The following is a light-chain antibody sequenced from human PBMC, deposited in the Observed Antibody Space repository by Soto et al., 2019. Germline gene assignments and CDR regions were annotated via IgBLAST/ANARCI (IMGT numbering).Light chain of an antibody. CDR2: EVR. Sequence: QSALTQPASVSGSPRQSITISCTGTSSDIGAYDYVSWFQQYSGKAPTLIIYEVRFRPSGVSSRFSGSKSGNTASLTISGLQTEDEADYYCGSYASATLIFGGGTKVTVL. V-gene: IGLV2-14*03. CDR3: GSYASATLI. J-gene: IGLJ2*01. CDR1: SSDIGAYDY.